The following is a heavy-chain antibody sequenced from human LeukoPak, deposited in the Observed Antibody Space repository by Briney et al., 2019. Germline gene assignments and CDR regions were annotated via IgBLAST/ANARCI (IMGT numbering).Heavy chain of an antibody. Sequence: GGSLRLSCAASGFTFSSYRMNWVRQAPGKGLDWVSSISSSHNNIYYADSVKGRFSISRDNAKNSLYLQMNSLRAEDTAVYYCARETPPTVTTFFDYWGQGTLVTVSS. D-gene: IGHD4-17*01. CDR1: GFTFSSYR. J-gene: IGHJ4*02. V-gene: IGHV3-21*01. CDR3: ARETPPTVTTFFDY. CDR2: ISSSHNNI.